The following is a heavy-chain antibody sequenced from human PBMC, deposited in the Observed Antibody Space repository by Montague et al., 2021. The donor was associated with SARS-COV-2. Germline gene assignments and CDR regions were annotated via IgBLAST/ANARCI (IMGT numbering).Heavy chain of an antibody. CDR1: GFRFSGYS. CDR3: ATRSILPLGTDF. J-gene: IGHJ4*02. CDR2: ISYNGSYT. V-gene: IGHV3-21*01. Sequence: SLRLSCAGTGFRFSGYSMNWVRQAPGKGLEWVSSISYNGSYTYYADSVKGRFTISRDNSKNLVYLQMRSLRAEDTAVYYCATRSILPLGTDFWGQGTLVTVSS. D-gene: IGHD3-3*02.